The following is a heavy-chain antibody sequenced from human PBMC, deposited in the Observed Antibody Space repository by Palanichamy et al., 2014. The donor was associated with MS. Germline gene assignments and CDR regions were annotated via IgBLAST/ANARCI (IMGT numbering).Heavy chain of an antibody. J-gene: IGHJ5*02. D-gene: IGHD6-6*01. CDR2: IHQSGST. CDR1: SGSLSGHY. CDR3: ARGVEEYSPSSSSFWGGFWFNP. V-gene: IGHV4-34*01. Sequence: QGQLQQWGAGLLKPSETLSLTCAVYSGSLSGHYWIWIRQPPGKGLEWIGEIHQSGSTRYNPSLKSRVTIAVDTSKNQFSLSLNSVTAADTAVYYCARGVEEYSPSSSSFWGGFWFNPWGQGTLVTVSS.